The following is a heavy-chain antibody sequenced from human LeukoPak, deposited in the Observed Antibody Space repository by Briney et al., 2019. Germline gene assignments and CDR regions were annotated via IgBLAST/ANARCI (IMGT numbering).Heavy chain of an antibody. D-gene: IGHD2-2*01. Sequence: PSETLSLTCTVSGGSVSGDYWSWGRQPPGKGVEFGGYIYYSGSTNYNPSLKSRVTISVETSKKQFSLKLKSVYAAGPAAYYCARDVQGAFCSSTNCYNWFDPWGQGTLVTVSS. CDR1: GGSVSGDY. J-gene: IGHJ5*02. CDR2: IYYSGST. V-gene: IGHV4-59*02. CDR3: ARDVQGAFCSSTNCYNWFDP.